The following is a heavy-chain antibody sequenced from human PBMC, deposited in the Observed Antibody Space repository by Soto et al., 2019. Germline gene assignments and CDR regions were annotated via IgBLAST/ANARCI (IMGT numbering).Heavy chain of an antibody. V-gene: IGHV1-69*02. CDR1: GGTFSSYT. J-gene: IGHJ6*02. CDR2: IIPILGIA. CDR3: ARLTPEMATTPSYCYYGMDV. D-gene: IGHD5-12*01. Sequence: QVQLVQSGAEVKKPGSSVKVSSKASGGTFSSYTISWVRQAPGQGLEWMGRIIPILGIANYAQKFQGRVTITADKSTSTAYMELSSLRSEDTAVYYCARLTPEMATTPSYCYYGMDVWGQGTTVTVSS.